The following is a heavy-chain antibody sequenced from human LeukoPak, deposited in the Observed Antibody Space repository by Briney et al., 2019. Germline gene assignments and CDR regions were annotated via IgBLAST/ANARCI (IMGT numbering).Heavy chain of an antibody. CDR3: ARVTAVAALSFDY. V-gene: IGHV4-59*01. Sequence: PSETLSLTCTVSGGSISSYYWSWIRQPPGKGLEWIGYIYYSGSTNYNPSLKSRVTISVDTSKNQFSLKLSSVTAADTAVYYCARVTAVAALSFDYWGQGTLVTVSS. CDR1: GGSISSYY. J-gene: IGHJ4*02. D-gene: IGHD6-19*01. CDR2: IYYSGST.